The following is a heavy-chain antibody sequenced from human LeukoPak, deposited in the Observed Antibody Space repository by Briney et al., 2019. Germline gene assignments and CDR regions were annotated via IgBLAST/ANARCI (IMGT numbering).Heavy chain of an antibody. CDR2: ISWNSGSI. V-gene: IGHV3-9*01. Sequence: TGGSLRLSCAGSGFIFNNYAMHWVRQPPGKGLEWVSGISWNSGSIDYADSVKGRFTISRDNAKSSLYLQMNTLRAEDTAVYYCATSHDSSGNDWGQGTLVTVSS. CDR3: ATSHDSSGND. CDR1: GFIFNNYA. J-gene: IGHJ4*02. D-gene: IGHD3-22*01.